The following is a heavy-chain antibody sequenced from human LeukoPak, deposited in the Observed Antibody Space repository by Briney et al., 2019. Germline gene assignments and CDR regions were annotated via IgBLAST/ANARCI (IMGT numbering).Heavy chain of an antibody. Sequence: ASVKVSCKASGYTFINYAIHWVRQAPGQRLEWMGWINTYNGDTEYSQKLQGRVTITKDTSASTAYMDLSTLRSEDPAVYYCARGSSSDWPLEYWGRGILVTVSS. CDR1: GYTFINYA. CDR3: ARGSSSDWPLEY. V-gene: IGHV1-3*04. CDR2: INTYNGDT. J-gene: IGHJ4*02. D-gene: IGHD6-19*01.